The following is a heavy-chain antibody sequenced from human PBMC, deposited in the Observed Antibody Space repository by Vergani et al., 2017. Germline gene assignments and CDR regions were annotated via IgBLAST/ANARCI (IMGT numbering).Heavy chain of an antibody. CDR1: GFTFSSYA. CDR3: ARDPDYGDYGFDY. J-gene: IGHJ4*02. Sequence: EVQLLESGGGLVQPGGSLRLSCAASGFTFSSYAMSWVRQAPGKGLEWVSAISGSGGSTYYADSVKGRFTISRDNSKNTLYLQMNSLRAEDTAVYYCARDPDYGDYGFDYWGQGTLVTVSS. CDR2: ISGSGGST. D-gene: IGHD4-17*01. V-gene: IGHV3-23*01.